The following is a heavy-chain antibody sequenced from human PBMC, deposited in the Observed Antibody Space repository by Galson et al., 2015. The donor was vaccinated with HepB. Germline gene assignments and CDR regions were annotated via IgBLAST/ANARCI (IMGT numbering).Heavy chain of an antibody. CDR2: ISSSSSYI. CDR1: GFTFSSYS. CDR3: AREGTTVVTPGWFDP. V-gene: IGHV3-21*01. Sequence: SLRLSCAASGFTFSSYSMNWVRQAPGKGLEWVSSISSSSSYIYYADSVKGRFTISRGNAKNSLYLQMNSLRAEDTAVYYCAREGTTVVTPGWFDPWGQGTLVTVSS. J-gene: IGHJ5*02. D-gene: IGHD4-23*01.